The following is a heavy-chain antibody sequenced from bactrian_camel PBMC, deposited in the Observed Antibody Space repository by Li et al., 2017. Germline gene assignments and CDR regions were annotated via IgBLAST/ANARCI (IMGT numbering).Heavy chain of an antibody. V-gene: IGHV3S54*01. CDR1: GYSFSSTC. CDR3: AAGFEAWPGGNCPDYTY. Sequence: HVQLVESGGGSVQAGGSLSLSCTSSGYSFSSTCIGWFRQAPGKEREAVAAIHTAGSSTYYGDAVKGRFTITQEKSNNTVFLTMNSAKPEDTAMYYCAAGFEAWPGGNCPDYTYWGQGTQVTVS. CDR2: IHTAGSST. D-gene: IGHD1*01. J-gene: IGHJ4*01.